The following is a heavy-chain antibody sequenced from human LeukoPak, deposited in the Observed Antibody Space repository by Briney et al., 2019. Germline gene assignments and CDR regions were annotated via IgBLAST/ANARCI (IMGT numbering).Heavy chain of an antibody. CDR3: ARGAPKTTVTMNWFDP. D-gene: IGHD4-17*01. Sequence: GASVKVSCKASGYTFTSYYMHWVRQAPGQGLEWMGIINPSGGSTSYAQKFQGRVTMTRDTSTSTVCMELSSLRSEDTAVYYCARGAPKTTVTMNWFDPWGQGTLVTVSS. V-gene: IGHV1-46*01. CDR1: GYTFTSYY. J-gene: IGHJ5*02. CDR2: INPSGGST.